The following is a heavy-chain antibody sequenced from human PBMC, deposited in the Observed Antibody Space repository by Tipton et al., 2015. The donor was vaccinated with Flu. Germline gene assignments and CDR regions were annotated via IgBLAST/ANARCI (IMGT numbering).Heavy chain of an antibody. D-gene: IGHD3-22*01. J-gene: IGHJ5*02. Sequence: TLSLTCAVSGDSISSGGHYWNWVRQFPGKGLEWIGYIYYTGRTYRNPSLKSRLSMSVDKSKNHFSLKLSSVTAADTAVYYCARDLGYYSDTDSYYYGGNWFDPWGQGTLVTVSS. CDR3: ARDLGYYSDTDSYYYGGNWFDP. V-gene: IGHV4-31*11. CDR2: IYYTGRT. CDR1: GDSISSGGHY.